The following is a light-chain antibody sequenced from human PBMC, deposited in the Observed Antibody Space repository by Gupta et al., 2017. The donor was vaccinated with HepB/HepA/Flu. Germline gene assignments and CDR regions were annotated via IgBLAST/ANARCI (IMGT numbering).Light chain of an antibody. CDR1: QSVSSY. V-gene: IGKV3D-11*02. Sequence: VLTQSLATLSLSPGERATLSCRASQSVSSYLAWYQQKPGQAPRLLIYDASNRATGIKARFSGSGDGTDFTLTISSLEPEDFAVYYCQQRSNWQPLCSFGQGTKLEIK. CDR3: QQRSNWQPLCS. J-gene: IGKJ2*04. CDR2: DAS.